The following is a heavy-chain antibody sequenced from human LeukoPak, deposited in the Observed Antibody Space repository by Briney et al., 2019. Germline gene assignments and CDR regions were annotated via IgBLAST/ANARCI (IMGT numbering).Heavy chain of an antibody. V-gene: IGHV3-7*01. CDR1: GFPFSRYW. D-gene: IGHD6-6*01. J-gene: IGHJ4*02. Sequence: GGSLRLSCAASGFPFSRYWMTWVRQAPGKGLEWVANIKQDGSVIYYVDSVKGRFTISRVNAKNSLSLQMNSLRAEDTAVYYCARIGYSSSSNDYWGQGTLVTVSS. CDR3: ARIGYSSSSNDY. CDR2: IKQDGSVI.